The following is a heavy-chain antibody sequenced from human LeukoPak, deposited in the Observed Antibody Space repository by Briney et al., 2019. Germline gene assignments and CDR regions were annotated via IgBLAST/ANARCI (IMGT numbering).Heavy chain of an antibody. D-gene: IGHD2-15*01. V-gene: IGHV3-23*01. Sequence: PGGSLRLSCAASGFPFSSYGMSWVRQAPGKGLEWVSAVSGGGGSTYYAASVKGRLAVSRDNSRNTLYLQMNSLRVDDTAVYYCTKAPVRSCLGAFCYPFDYWGQGTLVTVSS. CDR2: VSGGGGST. CDR1: GFPFSSYG. CDR3: TKAPVRSCLGAFCYPFDY. J-gene: IGHJ4*02.